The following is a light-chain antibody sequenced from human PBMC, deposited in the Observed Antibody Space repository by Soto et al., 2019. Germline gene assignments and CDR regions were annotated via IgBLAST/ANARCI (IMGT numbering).Light chain of an antibody. J-gene: IGLJ1*01. V-gene: IGLV2-14*01. CDR1: SRDIGNYNY. CDR2: EVT. Sequence: QSVLTQPASVSGSPGQSITISCTGTSRDIGNYNYVSWYQHHPGKAPKLMIYEVTSRPSGVSDRFSGSKSGMTASLTISGLQPEDEADYLCASYRSANSLVVFGTANKLTV. CDR3: ASYRSANSLVV.